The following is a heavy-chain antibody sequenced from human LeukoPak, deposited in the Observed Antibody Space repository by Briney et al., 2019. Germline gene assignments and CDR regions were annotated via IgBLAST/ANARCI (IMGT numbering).Heavy chain of an antibody. J-gene: IGHJ4*02. CDR1: GFTFSSYS. CDR3: ASQETMVRGVTDY. CDR2: ISSSSSYI. D-gene: IGHD3-10*01. V-gene: IGHV3-21*01. Sequence: GGSLRLSCAASGFTFSSYSMNWVRQAPGKGLEWVSSISSSSSYIYYADSVKGRFTISRDNAENSLYLQMNSLRAEDTAVYYCASQETMVRGVTDYWGQGTLVTVSS.